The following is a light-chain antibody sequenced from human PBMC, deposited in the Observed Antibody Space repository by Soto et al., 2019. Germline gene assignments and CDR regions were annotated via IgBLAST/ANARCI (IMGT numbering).Light chain of an antibody. J-gene: IGKJ1*01. CDR2: GVS. CDR3: QQYGSSPWT. V-gene: IGKV3-20*01. CDR1: QSVSSGH. Sequence: EIVLTQSPGTLSLSPGERATLSCRASQSVSSGHLAWYQQKPGQAPRLLIYGVSSRATDIPDRFSGSGSGTDFALTISRLEPEDFAVYYCQQYGSSPWTFGQGTKVDIK.